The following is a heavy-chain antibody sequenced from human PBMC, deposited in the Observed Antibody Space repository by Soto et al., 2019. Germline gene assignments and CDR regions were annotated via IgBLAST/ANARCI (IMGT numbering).Heavy chain of an antibody. CDR1: GYTFTSYY. CDR3: ARVLGSYSSSWYGFDY. J-gene: IGHJ4*02. Sequence: ASVKVSCKASGYTFTSYYMHWVRQAPGQGLEWMGIINPSGGSTSYAQKFQGRVTMTRDTSTSTVYMELSSLRSEDTAVYYCARVLGSYSSSWYGFDYWGQGTLVTVS. CDR2: INPSGGST. V-gene: IGHV1-46*03. D-gene: IGHD6-13*01.